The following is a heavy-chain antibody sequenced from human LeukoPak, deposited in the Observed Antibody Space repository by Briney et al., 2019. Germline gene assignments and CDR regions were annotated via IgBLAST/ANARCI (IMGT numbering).Heavy chain of an antibody. J-gene: IGHJ6*03. CDR2: IKEDGSEI. V-gene: IGHV3-7*03. D-gene: IGHD6-19*01. Sequence: LSGGSLRLSCTASGFNFSTYWTTWVRQVPGKGLEWVANIKEDGSEIYYVDAVKGRFTISGDNSKNSLYLQMNSLRAEDTALYHCARSGGHGWAYYYYYMDVWGKGTTVTISS. CDR3: ARSGGHGWAYYYYYMDV. CDR1: GFNFSTYW.